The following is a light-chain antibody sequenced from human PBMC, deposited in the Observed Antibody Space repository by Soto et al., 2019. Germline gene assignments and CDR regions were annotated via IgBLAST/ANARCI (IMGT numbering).Light chain of an antibody. CDR3: KEYVRWL. CDR2: GAS. J-gene: IGKJ1*01. Sequence: EIVLTQAPGTLSVSPGERATLSCRASQSISSNYLAWYQQKPGQAPRILIYGASSRATGIPDRFSGSGSGTYFTLTISRLEPADSAIYYCKEYVRWLFGQRTKVEIK. V-gene: IGKV3-20*01. CDR1: QSISSNY.